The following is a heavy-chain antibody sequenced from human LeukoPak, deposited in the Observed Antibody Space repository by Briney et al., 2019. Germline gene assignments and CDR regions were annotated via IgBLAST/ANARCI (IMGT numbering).Heavy chain of an antibody. J-gene: IGHJ4*02. CDR3: ARGQRITMTD. Sequence: SETLSITCAVYGGSFSAYYWSWIRQPPGKGPEWIGEINHSGSTNYNPSLKSRVAISVDTSRNQFSLRLSSVTAADTAVYYCARGQRITMTDWGQGTLVTVSS. D-gene: IGHD3-22*01. V-gene: IGHV4-34*01. CDR2: INHSGST. CDR1: GGSFSAYY.